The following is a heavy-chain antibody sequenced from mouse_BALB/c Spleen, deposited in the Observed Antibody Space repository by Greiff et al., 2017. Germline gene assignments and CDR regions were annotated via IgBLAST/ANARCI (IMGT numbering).Heavy chain of an antibody. Sequence: EVKVVESGGGLVQPGGSLRLSCATSGFTFTDYYMSWVRQPPGKALEWLGFIRNKANGYTTEYSASVKGRFTISRDNSQSILYLQMNTLRAEDSATYYCARVWSDYAMDYWGQGTSVTVSS. CDR1: GFTFTDYY. CDR2: IRNKANGYTT. J-gene: IGHJ4*01. CDR3: ARVWSDYAMDY. V-gene: IGHV7-3*02. D-gene: IGHD2-10*02.